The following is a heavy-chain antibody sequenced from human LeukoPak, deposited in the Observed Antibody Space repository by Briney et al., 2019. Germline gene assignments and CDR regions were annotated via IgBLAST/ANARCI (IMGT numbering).Heavy chain of an antibody. D-gene: IGHD3-16*01. Sequence: PGGSLRLSCAASGFTFSDHYMDWVRQAPGKGLEWIGSIYYSGSTYYNPSLKSRVTISVDTSKSQFSLKLSSVTAADTAVYYCARQGEARRVVGTVGYWGQGTLVTVSS. J-gene: IGHJ4*02. CDR2: IYYSGST. V-gene: IGHV4-39*01. CDR3: ARQGEARRVVGTVGY. CDR1: GFTFSDHY.